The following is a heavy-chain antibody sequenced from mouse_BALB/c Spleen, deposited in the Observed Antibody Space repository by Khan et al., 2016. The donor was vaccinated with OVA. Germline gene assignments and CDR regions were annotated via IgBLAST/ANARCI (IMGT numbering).Heavy chain of an antibody. V-gene: IGHV9-3-1*01. CDR3: ARTLYGSGYDYAMDY. CDR2: INTYTGEP. CDR1: GYIFTNYG. D-gene: IGHD1-1*01. J-gene: IGHJ4*01. Sequence: QIQLVQSGPELKKPGETVKISCKASGYIFTNYGMTWVKQAPGKGLKWMGWINTYTGEPTYADDFKGRFAFSLETSANTAYLQFNNLTNEDTATYFCARTLYGSGYDYAMDYWGQGTSVTVSS.